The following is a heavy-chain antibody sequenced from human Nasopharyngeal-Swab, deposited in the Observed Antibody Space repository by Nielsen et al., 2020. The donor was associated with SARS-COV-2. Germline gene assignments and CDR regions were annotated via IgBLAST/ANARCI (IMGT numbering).Heavy chain of an antibody. CDR3: AKDYYGSGGAYYFDY. Sequence: GGSLRLSCAASGFTFNTYSMNWVRQAPGKGLEWVSSISSSSAYIYYADSVKGRFTISRDNAKNSLYLQMNSLRAEDTAVYYCAKDYYGSGGAYYFDYWGRGTLVTVSS. CDR1: GFTFNTYS. CDR2: ISSSSAYI. D-gene: IGHD3-10*01. J-gene: IGHJ4*02. V-gene: IGHV3-21*01.